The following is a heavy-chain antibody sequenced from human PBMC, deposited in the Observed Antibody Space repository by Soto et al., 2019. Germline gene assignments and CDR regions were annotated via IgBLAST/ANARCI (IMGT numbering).Heavy chain of an antibody. D-gene: IGHD3-10*01. CDR1: GGSFSGYY. CDR3: ARGSYGSGSYYGSKFDY. V-gene: IGHV4-34*01. J-gene: IGHJ4*02. Sequence: PSETLSLTCAVYGGSFSGYYWSWIRQPPGKGLEWIGEINHSGSTNYNPSLKSRVTISVDTSKNQFSLKLSSVTAADTAVYYCARGSYGSGSYYGSKFDYWGQGTLVTVSS. CDR2: INHSGST.